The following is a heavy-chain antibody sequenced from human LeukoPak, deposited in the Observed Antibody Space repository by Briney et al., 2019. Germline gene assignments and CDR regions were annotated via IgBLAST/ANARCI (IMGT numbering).Heavy chain of an antibody. CDR3: ARARTLSGSYGT. Sequence: GGSLRLSCAASGFTFSSYSTNWVRQAPGKGLEWVSSISSSSSYIYYADSVKGRFTISRDNAKNSLYLQMNSLRAEDTAVYYCARARTLSGSYGTWGQGTMVTVSS. CDR2: ISSSSSYI. V-gene: IGHV3-21*01. D-gene: IGHD1-26*01. J-gene: IGHJ3*01. CDR1: GFTFSSYS.